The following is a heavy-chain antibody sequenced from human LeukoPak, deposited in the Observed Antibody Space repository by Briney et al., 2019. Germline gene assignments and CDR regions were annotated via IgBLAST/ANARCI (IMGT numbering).Heavy chain of an antibody. D-gene: IGHD2-2*01. V-gene: IGHV3-21*01. J-gene: IGHJ4*02. CDR1: GFTFSSYS. CDR2: ISSSSSYI. Sequence: GGSLRLSCAASGFTFSSYSMNWVRQAPGKGLEWVSSISSSSSYIYYADSVKGRFTISRDNAKNSLYLQVNSLRAEDTAVYYCAVRYCSSTSCSLFWGQGTLVTVSS. CDR3: AVRYCSSTSCSLF.